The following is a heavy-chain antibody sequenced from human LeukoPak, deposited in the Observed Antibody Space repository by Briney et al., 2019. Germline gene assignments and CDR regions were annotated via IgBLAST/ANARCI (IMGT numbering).Heavy chain of an antibody. D-gene: IGHD3-22*01. CDR1: GGSISSYY. CDR3: AKNYYDSSGYYSTHAFDI. CDR2: IYYSGST. J-gene: IGHJ3*02. V-gene: IGHV4-59*12. Sequence: SETLSLTCTVSGGSISSYYWSWIRQPPGKGLEWIGYIYYSGSTNYNPSLKSRVTISVDTSKNQFSLKLSSVTAADTAVYYCAKNYYDSSGYYSTHAFDIWGQGTMVTVSS.